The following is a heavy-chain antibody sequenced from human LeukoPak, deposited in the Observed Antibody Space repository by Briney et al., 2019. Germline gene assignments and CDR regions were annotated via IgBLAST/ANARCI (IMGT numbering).Heavy chain of an antibody. CDR2: INPNSGGT. CDR3: ARDHDIVVVPAAINWFDP. V-gene: IGHV1-2*02. D-gene: IGHD2-2*01. Sequence: EASVKVSCKASGYTFTGYYMHWVRQAPGQGLEWMGWINPNSGGTNYAQKFQGRVTTTRDTSISTAYMELSRLRSDDTAVYYCARDHDIVVVPAAINWFDPWGQGTLVTVSS. CDR1: GYTFTGYY. J-gene: IGHJ5*02.